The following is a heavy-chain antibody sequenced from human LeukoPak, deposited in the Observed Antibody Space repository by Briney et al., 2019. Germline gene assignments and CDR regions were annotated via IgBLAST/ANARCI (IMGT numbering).Heavy chain of an antibody. CDR2: INPNSGGT. CDR1: GYTLTSYY. CDR3: ARDHSGYSGYDPQGYYYGMDV. J-gene: IGHJ6*02. Sequence: ASVKVSCKASGYTLTSYYMHWVRQAPGQGLEWMGWINPNSGGTNYAQKFQGWVTMTRDTSISTAYMELSRLRSDDTAVYYCARDHSGYSGYDPQGYYYGMDVWGQGTTVTVSS. V-gene: IGHV1-2*04. D-gene: IGHD5-12*01.